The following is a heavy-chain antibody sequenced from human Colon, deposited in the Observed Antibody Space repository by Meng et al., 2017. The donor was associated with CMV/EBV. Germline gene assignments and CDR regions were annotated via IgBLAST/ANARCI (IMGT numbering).Heavy chain of an antibody. D-gene: IGHD6-19*01. CDR3: ARGYTSGCRDY. CDR2: VNTGTGNT. CDR1: RSTFNTYS. V-gene: IGHV1-3*04. J-gene: IGHJ4*02. Sequence: SCKASRSTFNTYSIHWVRQAPGQRLEWMGWVNTGTGNTKYSRNFQGRVTITGDSSATTTYMELNSLTSEDTAVYYCARGYTSGCRDYWGQGTLVTVSS.